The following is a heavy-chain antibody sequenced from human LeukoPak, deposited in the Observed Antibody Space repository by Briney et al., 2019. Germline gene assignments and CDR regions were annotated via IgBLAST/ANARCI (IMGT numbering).Heavy chain of an antibody. CDR3: AIYDSSGFDAFDI. CDR2: ISHSGST. D-gene: IGHD3-22*01. J-gene: IGHJ3*02. V-gene: IGHV4-34*01. CDR1: GGSFSGYY. Sequence: SETLSLTCAVYGGSFSGYYWSWIRQPPGKGLEWIGEISHSGSTNYNPSLKSRVTISVDKSKNQFSLKLSSVTAADTAVYYCAIYDSSGFDAFDIWGQGTMVTVSS.